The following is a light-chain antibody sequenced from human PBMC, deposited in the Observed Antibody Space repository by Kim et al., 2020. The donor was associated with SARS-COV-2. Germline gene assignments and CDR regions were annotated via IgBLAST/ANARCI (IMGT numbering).Light chain of an antibody. J-gene: IGLJ1*01. CDR2: DVT. CDR1: SSDFGHYDY. CDR3: FSYTTIYTYV. Sequence: GQSITLPRTGTSSDFGHYDYVSWFQQPPGKAPKLILYDVTKRPSGVSNRFSGSKSAYTASLTISGLQAEDEADYYCFSYTTIYTYVIGTGTKVTVL. V-gene: IGLV2-14*03.